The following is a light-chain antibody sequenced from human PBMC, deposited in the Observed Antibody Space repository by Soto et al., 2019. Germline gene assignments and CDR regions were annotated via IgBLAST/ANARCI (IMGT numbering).Light chain of an antibody. J-gene: IGKJ1*01. CDR1: QSVNTW. Sequence: DIHMTQSPSTLSASVGDRVTITCRASQSVNTWLAWYQQKPGKAPQIMIYDAFNLESGVPSRFSGSGSGTEFTLTITSLQADDFATYYCQQYDGFPWTFGQGTKVEI. V-gene: IGKV1-5*01. CDR2: DAF. CDR3: QQYDGFPWT.